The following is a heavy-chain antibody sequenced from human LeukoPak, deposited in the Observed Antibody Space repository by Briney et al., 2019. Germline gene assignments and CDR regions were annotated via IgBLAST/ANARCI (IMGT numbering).Heavy chain of an antibody. Sequence: SETLSLTCTVSGGSISSYYWSWIRQPPGKGLEWIGYIYYSGSTNYNPSLKSRVTISVDTFKNQFSLKLSSVTAADTAVYYCARVGSSSFYYYYYGMDVWGQGTTVTVSS. J-gene: IGHJ6*02. CDR2: IYYSGST. CDR3: ARVGSSSFYYYYYGMDV. V-gene: IGHV4-59*01. CDR1: GGSISSYY. D-gene: IGHD6-19*01.